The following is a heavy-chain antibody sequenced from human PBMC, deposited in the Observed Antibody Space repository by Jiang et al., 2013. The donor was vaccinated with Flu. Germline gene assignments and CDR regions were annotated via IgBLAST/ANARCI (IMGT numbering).Heavy chain of an antibody. J-gene: IGHJ4*02. V-gene: IGHV5-51*01. D-gene: IGHD4-17*01. CDR3: ARRTVTTGSRYFDY. CDR1: FTSYW. Sequence: FTSYWIGWVRQMPGKGLEWMGIIYPGDSDTRYSPSFQGQVTISADKSISTAYLQWSSLKASDTAMYYCARRTVTTGSRYFDYWGQGTLVTVSS. CDR2: IYPGDSDT.